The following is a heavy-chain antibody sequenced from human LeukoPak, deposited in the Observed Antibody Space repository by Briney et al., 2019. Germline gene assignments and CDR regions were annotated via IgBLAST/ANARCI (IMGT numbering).Heavy chain of an antibody. CDR1: GYSFTSYW. V-gene: IGHV5-51*01. D-gene: IGHD3-10*01. J-gene: IGHJ3*02. CDR3: ARPDEYYGSGSYSPII. Sequence: GESLQISCKGSGYSFTSYWIGWVRQMPGKGLEWMGIIYPGDSDTRYSPSFQGQVTISADKSISTAYLQWSSLKASDTAMYYCARPDEYYGSGSYSPIIWGQGTMVTVSS. CDR2: IYPGDSDT.